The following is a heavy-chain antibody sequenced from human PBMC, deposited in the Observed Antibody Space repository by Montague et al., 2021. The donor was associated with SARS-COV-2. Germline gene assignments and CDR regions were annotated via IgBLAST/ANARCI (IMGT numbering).Heavy chain of an antibody. Sequence: SETLSLTCTVSGGSISSSSYYWGWIRQPPGKGLEWIGSIYYRGSTYYNPSLKSRVTISVDTSKNQFSLKLSFVTAADTAVYYCARVGRQQLVRLSGMDVWGQGTTVTVSS. CDR1: GGSISSSSYY. CDR3: ARVGRQQLVRLSGMDV. J-gene: IGHJ6*02. CDR2: IYYRGST. D-gene: IGHD6-13*01. V-gene: IGHV4-39*07.